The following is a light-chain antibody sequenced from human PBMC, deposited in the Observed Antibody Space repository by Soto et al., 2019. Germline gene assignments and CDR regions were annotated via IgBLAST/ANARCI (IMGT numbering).Light chain of an antibody. CDR1: QGISGY. Sequence: DIQLTQSPSFLSASVGDRVTVTCRASQGISGYLAWYQQKPGKAPKLLIYATSTLQSGVPSRFSGRGSVTEFTLTISSLQPEDFATYYCQQLYSYPVTFGQGTKLEIK. V-gene: IGKV1-9*01. CDR2: ATS. J-gene: IGKJ2*01. CDR3: QQLYSYPVT.